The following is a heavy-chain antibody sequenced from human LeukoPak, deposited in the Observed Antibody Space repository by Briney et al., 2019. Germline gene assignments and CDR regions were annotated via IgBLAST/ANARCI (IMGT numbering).Heavy chain of an antibody. Sequence: GGSLRLSCAASGFTFSSYWMSWVRQAPGKGLEWVANIKQDGSEKYYVDSVKGRFTISRDNAKNSLYLQMNSLRAEDTAVYYCARQTMLVGYANGLGFNYWGEGTLVTVSS. V-gene: IGHV3-7*03. CDR1: GFTFSSYW. CDR2: IKQDGSEK. CDR3: ARQTMLVGYANGLGFNY. D-gene: IGHD2-2*01. J-gene: IGHJ4*02.